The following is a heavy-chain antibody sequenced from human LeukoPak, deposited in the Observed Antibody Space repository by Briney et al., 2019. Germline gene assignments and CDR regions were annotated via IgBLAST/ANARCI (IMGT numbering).Heavy chain of an antibody. J-gene: IGHJ3*02. Sequence: SQTLSLTWAISGDSVSSNSAAWNWIRQSPSRGLEWLGRTYYRSKWYNDYAVSVKSRITINPDTSKNQFSLQLNSVTPEDTAVYYCARGYLGYSSWQGAFDIWGQGTMVTVSS. V-gene: IGHV6-1*01. CDR1: GDSVSSNSAA. CDR3: ARGYLGYSSWQGAFDI. CDR2: TYYRSKWYN. D-gene: IGHD6-13*01.